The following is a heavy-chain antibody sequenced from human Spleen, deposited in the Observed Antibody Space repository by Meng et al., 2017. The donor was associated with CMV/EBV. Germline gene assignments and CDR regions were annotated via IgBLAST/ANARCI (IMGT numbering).Heavy chain of an antibody. V-gene: IGHV3-15*01. CDR2: IKTKTDGETT. CDR3: TGRVTYYYDSSAYYGDC. CDR1: GFTFSDAR. D-gene: IGHD3-22*01. Sequence: GESLKISCAASGFTFSDARMSWVRQVPGKGLEWIGRIKTKTDGETTDYAAPVKGRFTISRDDSKNTLYLQMNSLKTEDTGVYYCTGRVTYYYDSSAYYGDCWGQGTLVTVSS. J-gene: IGHJ4*02.